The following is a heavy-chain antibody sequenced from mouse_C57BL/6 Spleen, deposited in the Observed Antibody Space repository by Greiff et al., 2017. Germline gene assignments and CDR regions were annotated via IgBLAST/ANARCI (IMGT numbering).Heavy chain of an antibody. Sequence: EVNVVESGGGLVKPGGSLKLSCAASGFTFSDYGMHWVRQAPEQGLEWVAYISSGSSTIYYADTVKGRFTISRDNAKNTLFLQMTSLRSEDTAMYYCARRLGYFDVWGTGTTVTVSS. J-gene: IGHJ1*03. CDR2: ISSGSSTI. D-gene: IGHD2-13*01. CDR1: GFTFSDYG. CDR3: ARRLGYFDV. V-gene: IGHV5-17*01.